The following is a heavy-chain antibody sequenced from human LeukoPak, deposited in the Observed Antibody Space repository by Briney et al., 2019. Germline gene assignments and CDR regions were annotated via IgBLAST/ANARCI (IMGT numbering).Heavy chain of an antibody. J-gene: IGHJ3*02. CDR2: IYYSGTT. CDR3: ARNTFNWNSFDI. CDR1: GGSISSSSYS. D-gene: IGHD1-7*01. V-gene: IGHV4-39*02. Sequence: SETLSLTCTVSGGSISSSSYSWGWIRQPPGKGLEWIGSIYYSGTTYYNPSLKSRVTISVDTSKNHFSLKLSSVTAADTAVYYCARNTFNWNSFDIWGQGTMVTVSS.